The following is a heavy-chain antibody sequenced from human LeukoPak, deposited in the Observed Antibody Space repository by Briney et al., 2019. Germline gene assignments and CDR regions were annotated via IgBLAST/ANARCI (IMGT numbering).Heavy chain of an antibody. CDR2: ISSSGNSI. V-gene: IGHV3-11*01. CDR3: GRGDAGDV. D-gene: IGHD2-21*02. Sequence: GGSLRLSCAASGFTFSDFDMSWIRQAPGKGLEWISYISSSGNSIYYADSVKGRFTISRDNAKNSLSLQMNSLRAEDTAVYYCGRGDAGDVWGKGTTVTIFS. J-gene: IGHJ6*04. CDR1: GFTFSDFD.